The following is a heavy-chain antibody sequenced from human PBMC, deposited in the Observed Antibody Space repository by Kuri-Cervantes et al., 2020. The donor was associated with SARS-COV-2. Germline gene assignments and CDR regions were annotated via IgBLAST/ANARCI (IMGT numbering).Heavy chain of an antibody. CDR1: GYTFTGYY. CDR2: INPNSGGT. J-gene: IGHJ4*02. D-gene: IGHD3-22*01. V-gene: IGHV1-2*04. CDR3: ARAPGDSTGYYFFY. Sequence: ASVKVSCKASGYTFTGYYMHWVRQAPGQGLEWMGWINPNSGGTNYAQKFQGWVTMTRDTSISTVYMELSRLRSDDTAIHYCARAPGDSTGYYFFYWGQGTLVTVSS.